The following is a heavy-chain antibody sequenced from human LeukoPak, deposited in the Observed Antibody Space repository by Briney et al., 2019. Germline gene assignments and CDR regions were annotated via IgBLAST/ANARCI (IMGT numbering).Heavy chain of an antibody. CDR3: ARQGGNIGSDWFDP. V-gene: IGHV4-39*01. J-gene: IGHJ5*02. CDR1: GASISSSSYF. D-gene: IGHD1-26*01. CDR2: IYYSGST. Sequence: CETLSLTCTVSGASISSSSYFWGWIRQPPGKGLEWIGSIYYSGSTYYNPSLKSRVTISVDTSKSQFSLKLNSVTAADTAVYYCARQGGNIGSDWFDPWGQGTLVTVSS.